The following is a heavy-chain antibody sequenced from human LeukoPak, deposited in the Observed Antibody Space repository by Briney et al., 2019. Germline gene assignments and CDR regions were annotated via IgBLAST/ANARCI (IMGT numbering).Heavy chain of an antibody. D-gene: IGHD3-3*01. CDR3: ARVGSGYYDIQDY. Sequence: ASVKVSCKASGYTFTGYDINWVRQATGQGLEWMGWMNPNSGNTGYAQKFQGRVTITADKSTSTAYMELSSLRSEDTAVYYCARVGSGYYDIQDYWGQGTLVTVSS. V-gene: IGHV1-8*01. J-gene: IGHJ4*02. CDR1: GYTFTGYD. CDR2: MNPNSGNT.